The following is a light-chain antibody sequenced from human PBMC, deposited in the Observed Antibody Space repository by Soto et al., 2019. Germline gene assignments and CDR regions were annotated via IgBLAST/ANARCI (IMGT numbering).Light chain of an antibody. CDR3: QPTFATPG. CDR1: QSINSY. V-gene: IGKV1-39*01. CDR2: AAS. Sequence: DIQMTQSPSSLSASVGARVSITCRARQSINSYLNWYQQKPGKAPKLLIFAASSLQSGVPSRFSGSGSGTDFTLTISILQPEDFATYYCQPTFATPGFGQGTTVEIK. J-gene: IGKJ1*01.